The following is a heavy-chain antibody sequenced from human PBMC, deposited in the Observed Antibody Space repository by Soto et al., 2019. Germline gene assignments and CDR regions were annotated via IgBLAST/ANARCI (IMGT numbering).Heavy chain of an antibody. CDR1: GYSFTSYW. J-gene: IGHJ5*02. D-gene: IGHD6-13*01. CDR2: IYPGDSDT. Sequence: PGESLKISCKGSGYSFTSYWIGWVRQMPGKGLEWMGIIYPGDSDTRYSPSFQGQVTISADKSISTAYLQWSSLKASDTAMYYCARHGYSSSWYQRVPNNWFDPWGQGTLVTVSS. CDR3: ARHGYSSSWYQRVPNNWFDP. V-gene: IGHV5-51*01.